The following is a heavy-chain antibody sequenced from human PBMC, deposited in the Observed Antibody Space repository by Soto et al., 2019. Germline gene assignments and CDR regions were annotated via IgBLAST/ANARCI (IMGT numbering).Heavy chain of an antibody. D-gene: IGHD2-15*01. V-gene: IGHV3-23*01. CDR2: ISGSGGST. CDR3: AKYLLLCSGGSCYTPNGMDV. Sequence: GGSLRLSCAASGFTFSSYAMSCVRQAPGKGLEWVSAISGSGGSTYYADSVKGRFTISRDNSKNTLYLQMNSLRAEDTAVYYCAKYLLLCSGGSCYTPNGMDVWGQGTTVTVSS. CDR1: GFTFSSYA. J-gene: IGHJ6*02.